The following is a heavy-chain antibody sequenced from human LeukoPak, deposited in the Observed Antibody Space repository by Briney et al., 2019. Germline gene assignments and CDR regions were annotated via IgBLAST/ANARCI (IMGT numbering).Heavy chain of an antibody. V-gene: IGHV3-23*01. J-gene: IGHJ1*01. D-gene: IGHD6-13*01. CDR1: GFTFSSYA. CDR2: ISGSGGST. CDR3: AKKRRSSWSEEYLQH. Sequence: GGSLRLSCAASGFTFSSYAMSWVRQAPGKGLKWVSAISGSGGSTYYADSVKGRFTISRDNSKNTLYLQMNSLRAEDTAVYYCAKKRRSSWSEEYLQHWGQGTLVTVSS.